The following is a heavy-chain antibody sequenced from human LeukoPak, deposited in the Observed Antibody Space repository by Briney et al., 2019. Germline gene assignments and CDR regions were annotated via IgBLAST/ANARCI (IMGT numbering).Heavy chain of an antibody. CDR2: ISYDGSNK. D-gene: IGHD3-22*01. Sequence: PGGSLRLSCAASGFTLSSYAMHWVRQAPGKGLEWVTVISYDGSNKYYADSVKGRFTISRDNSKNTLYLQMSGLRAEDTAVYYCARGGDSSGYYYLGTYYFDYWGQGTLVTVSS. J-gene: IGHJ4*02. CDR3: ARGGDSSGYYYLGTYYFDY. V-gene: IGHV3-30-3*01. CDR1: GFTLSSYA.